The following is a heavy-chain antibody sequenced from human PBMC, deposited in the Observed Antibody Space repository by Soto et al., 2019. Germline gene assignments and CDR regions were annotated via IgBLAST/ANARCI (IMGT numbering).Heavy chain of an antibody. J-gene: IGHJ4*02. V-gene: IGHV1-24*01. CDR1: GYTLTELS. CDR2: FDPEDGET. CDR3: ATAEGGYCSGGSCYDFNY. Sequence: GASVKVSFKVSGYTLTELSMHWVRQAPGKGREWMGGFDPEDGETIYAQKFQGRVTMTEDTSTDTAYMELSSLRSEDTAVYYCATAEGGYCSGGSCYDFNYWGQGTLVTVSS. D-gene: IGHD2-15*01.